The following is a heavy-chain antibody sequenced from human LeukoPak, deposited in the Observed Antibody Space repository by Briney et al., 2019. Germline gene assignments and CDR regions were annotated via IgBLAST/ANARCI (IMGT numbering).Heavy chain of an antibody. J-gene: IGHJ4*02. Sequence: PGGSLRLSCAASGFTFSSYTIHWVRQAPGKGLEWVAVISYDGINTYYADSVKGRFTISRDSSKNTLYLQMNSLRAGDTAVYYCAKLLRASPYDFWSAFDYWGQGTLVTVSS. CDR2: ISYDGINT. CDR3: AKLLRASPYDFWSAFDY. D-gene: IGHD3-3*01. V-gene: IGHV3-30-3*02. CDR1: GFTFSSYT.